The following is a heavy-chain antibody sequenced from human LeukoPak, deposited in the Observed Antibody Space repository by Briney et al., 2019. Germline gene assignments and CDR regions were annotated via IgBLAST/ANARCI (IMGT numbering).Heavy chain of an antibody. Sequence: ASVNVSCKVSGYTLTELSMHWVRQAPGKGLEWMGGFDPEDGETIYAQKFQGRVTMTEDTSTDTAYMELSSLRSEDTAVYYCATGGYDWGGSYFDYWGQGTLVTVSS. CDR1: GYTLTELS. CDR3: ATGGYDWGGSYFDY. D-gene: IGHD5-12*01. V-gene: IGHV1-24*01. J-gene: IGHJ4*02. CDR2: FDPEDGET.